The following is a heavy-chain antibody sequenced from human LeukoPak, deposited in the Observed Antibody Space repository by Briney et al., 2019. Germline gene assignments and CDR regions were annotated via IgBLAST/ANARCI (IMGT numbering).Heavy chain of an antibody. D-gene: IGHD6-13*01. CDR2: IYHSGST. CDR3: ARREQLRYYGMDA. CDR1: GGSISSGGYS. J-gene: IGHJ6*02. Sequence: SETLSLTRAVSGGSISSGGYSWSWIRQPPGKGLEWIGYIYHSGSTYYNPSLKSRVTISVDRSKNQFSLKLSSVTAADTAVYYCARREQLRYYGMDAWGQGTTVTVSS. V-gene: IGHV4-30-2*01.